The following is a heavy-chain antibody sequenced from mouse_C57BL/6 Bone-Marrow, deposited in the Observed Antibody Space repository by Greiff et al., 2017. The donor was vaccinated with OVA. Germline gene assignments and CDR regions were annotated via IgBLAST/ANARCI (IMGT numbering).Heavy chain of an antibody. D-gene: IGHD1-1*01. CDR3: ARHNYGSSVFDY. CDR1: GFTFSSYG. J-gene: IGHJ2*01. CDR2: ISSGGSYT. Sequence: EVMLVESGGDLVKPGGSLKLSCAASGFTFSSYGMSWVRQTPDKRLEWVATISSGGSYTYYPASVKGRFTISRDTAKNTLYLQMSSLKSEDTAMYYCARHNYGSSVFDYWGQGTTLTVSS. V-gene: IGHV5-6*01.